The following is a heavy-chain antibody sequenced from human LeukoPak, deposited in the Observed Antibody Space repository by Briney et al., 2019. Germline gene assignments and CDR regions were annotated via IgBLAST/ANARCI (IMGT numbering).Heavy chain of an antibody. CDR1: GFTFSDYY. J-gene: IGHJ5*02. V-gene: IGHV3-11*01. Sequence: GGSLRLSCAASGFTFSDYYMSWIRQAPGKGLEWVSYISSSGSTIYYADSVKGRFTISRDNAKNSLYLQMNSLRAEDTAVYYCARVLGSSSWYGDWFDPWGQGTLVTVSS. CDR3: ARVLGSSSWYGDWFDP. CDR2: ISSSGSTI. D-gene: IGHD6-13*01.